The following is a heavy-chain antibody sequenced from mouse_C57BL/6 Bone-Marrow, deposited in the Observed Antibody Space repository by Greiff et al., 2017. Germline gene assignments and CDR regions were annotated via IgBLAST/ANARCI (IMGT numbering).Heavy chain of an antibody. D-gene: IGHD1-1*01. CDR1: GFTFSSYG. J-gene: IGHJ4*01. Sequence: DVKLVESGGDLVKPGGSLKLSCAASGFTFSSYGMSWVRQTPDKRLEWVATISSGGSYTYYPDSVKGRFTISRDNAKNTLYLQMSSLKSEDTAMYYCARQITTVVADAMDYWGQGTSVTVSS. CDR3: ARQITTVVADAMDY. CDR2: ISSGGSYT. V-gene: IGHV5-6*02.